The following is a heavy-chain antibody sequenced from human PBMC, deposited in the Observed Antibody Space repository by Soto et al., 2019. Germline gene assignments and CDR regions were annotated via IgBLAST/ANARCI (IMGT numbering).Heavy chain of an antibody. Sequence: ASVKVSCKASGGTFSSYAISWVRQAPGQGLEWMGGIIPIFGTANYAQKFQGRVTITADESTSTAYMELSSLRSEDTAVYYCARSGSYLDAFDIWGQGTMVTVSS. CDR1: GGTFSSYA. CDR2: IIPIFGTA. V-gene: IGHV1-69*13. D-gene: IGHD1-26*01. CDR3: ARSGSYLDAFDI. J-gene: IGHJ3*02.